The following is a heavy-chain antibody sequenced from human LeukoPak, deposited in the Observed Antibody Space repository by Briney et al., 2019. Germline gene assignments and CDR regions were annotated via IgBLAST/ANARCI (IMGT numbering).Heavy chain of an antibody. CDR3: ARAPEAWSSGWYGGENYYGMDV. Sequence: NPSETLSLTCAVYGGSFSGYYWSWIRQPPGKGLEWIGEINHSGSTNYNPSLKSRVTISVDTSKNQFSLKLSSVTAADTAVYYCARAPEAWSSGWYGGENYYGMDVWGQGTTVTVSS. CDR2: INHSGST. CDR1: GGSFSGYY. V-gene: IGHV4-34*01. J-gene: IGHJ6*02. D-gene: IGHD6-19*01.